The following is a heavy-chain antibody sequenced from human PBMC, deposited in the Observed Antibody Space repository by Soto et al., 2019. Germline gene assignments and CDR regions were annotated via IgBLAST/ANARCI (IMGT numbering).Heavy chain of an antibody. CDR2: IYHSGST. CDR1: GGSISSSNW. V-gene: IGHV4-4*02. J-gene: IGHJ3*02. D-gene: IGHD2-15*01. Sequence: SETLSLTCAVSGGSISSSNWWSWVRQPPGKGLEWIGEIYHSGSTNYNPSLKSRVTISVDKSKNQFSLKLSSVTAADTAVYYCARDRETEWTRMVAATPAHDAFDIWGQGTMVTVSS. CDR3: ARDRETEWTRMVAATPAHDAFDI.